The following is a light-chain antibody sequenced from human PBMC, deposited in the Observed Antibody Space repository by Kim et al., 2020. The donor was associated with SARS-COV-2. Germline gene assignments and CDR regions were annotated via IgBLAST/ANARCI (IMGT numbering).Light chain of an antibody. CDR1: KLGDKY. J-gene: IGLJ3*02. CDR2: QDS. Sequence: SYELTQPPSVSVSSGQTASITCSGDKLGDKYACWYQQKPGQSPVLVIYQDSKRPSGIPERFSGSNSGNTATLTISGTQAMDEADYYCQAWDSSTNWVFGG. V-gene: IGLV3-1*01. CDR3: QAWDSSTNWV.